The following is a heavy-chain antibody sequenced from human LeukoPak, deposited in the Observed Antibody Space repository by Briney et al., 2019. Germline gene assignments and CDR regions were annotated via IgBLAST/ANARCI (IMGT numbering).Heavy chain of an antibody. D-gene: IGHD3-22*01. CDR3: ASRAYYDSSGLDY. Sequence: SETLSLTCSVSGGSIRNYYWTWIGQPPGKGLEWIGHVSNSGSTKYNPSLKSRVTISIDTSKKHFSLKLSSVTAADTAVYYCASRAYYDSSGLDYWGQGILVTVSS. V-gene: IGHV4-59*08. J-gene: IGHJ4*02. CDR1: GGSIRNYY. CDR2: VSNSGST.